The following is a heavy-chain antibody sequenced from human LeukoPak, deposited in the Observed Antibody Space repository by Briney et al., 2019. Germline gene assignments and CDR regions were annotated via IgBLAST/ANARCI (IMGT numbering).Heavy chain of an antibody. CDR1: GFTFSIYA. CDR2: ISGSGDIT. V-gene: IGHV3-23*01. D-gene: IGHD6-25*01. CDR3: AKATYSSGWNLYFDY. Sequence: PGGSLRLSCAASGFTFSIYAMNWVRQAPGKGLEWVSVISGSGDITYYADSVKGRFTISRDNSKNTLYLQMNSLRAEDTAVYHCAKATYSSGWNLYFDYWGQGTLVTVSS. J-gene: IGHJ4*02.